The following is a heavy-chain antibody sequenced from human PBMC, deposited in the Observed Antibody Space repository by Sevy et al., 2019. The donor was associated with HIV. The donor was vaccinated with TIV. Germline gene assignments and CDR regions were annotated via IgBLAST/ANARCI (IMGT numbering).Heavy chain of an antibody. CDR1: GFTCNNAW. D-gene: IGHD3-22*01. V-gene: IGHV3-15*01. Sequence: GGSLRLSCVVSGFTCNNAWMNWVRQAPGTGLQWIGLIKSKIDGETTDYAAPLKGRFTISRDDSKNTLYLQMNSLKIEDTAVYHCATAPGYYDSAPFDYWGPGTLVTVSS. CDR3: ATAPGYYDSAPFDY. J-gene: IGHJ4*02. CDR2: IKSKIDGETT.